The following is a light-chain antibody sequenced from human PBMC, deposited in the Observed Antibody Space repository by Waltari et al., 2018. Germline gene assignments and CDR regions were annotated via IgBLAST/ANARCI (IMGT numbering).Light chain of an antibody. V-gene: IGKV3-15*01. Sequence: EIVMTQSPATLSVSPGERATLSCRASQSVSSNLAWYQQTPGPAPRLLIYGASTRATGIPARFSGSGSGTEFTLTISSLQSEDFAVYYCQQYNNWPLLTFGGGTKVEIK. CDR2: GAS. J-gene: IGKJ4*01. CDR3: QQYNNWPLLT. CDR1: QSVSSN.